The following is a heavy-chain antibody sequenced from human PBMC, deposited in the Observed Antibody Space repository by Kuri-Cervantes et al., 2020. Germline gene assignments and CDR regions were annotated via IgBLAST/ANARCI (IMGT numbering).Heavy chain of an antibody. CDR1: GFTFSSYG. Sequence: GESLKLSCAASGFTFSSYGMHWVRQAPGKGLEWVAVISYDGSNKYYADSVKGRFTISRDNSKNTLYLQMNSLRAEDTAVYYCARGSLRFLEWPQPNYFDYWGQGTLVTVSS. CDR3: ARGSLRFLEWPQPNYFDY. V-gene: IGHV3-30*03. CDR2: ISYDGSNK. D-gene: IGHD3-3*01. J-gene: IGHJ4*02.